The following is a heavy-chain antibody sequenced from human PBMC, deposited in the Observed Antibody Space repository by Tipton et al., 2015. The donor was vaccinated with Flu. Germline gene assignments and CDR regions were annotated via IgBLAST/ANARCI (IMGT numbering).Heavy chain of an antibody. Sequence: TLSLTCTVSGDSFSSASYSWSWIRQPAGKGLEWIGRILTTGSTNYNPSLKSQVTMSVGMSKNQFSLRLNSVTAADMAVYYCARRDYSNYVSDPKSWFDPWGQGTLVAVSS. J-gene: IGHJ5*02. CDR3: ARRDYSNYVSDPKSWFDP. CDR2: ILTTGST. CDR1: GDSFSSASYS. D-gene: IGHD4-11*01. V-gene: IGHV4-61*02.